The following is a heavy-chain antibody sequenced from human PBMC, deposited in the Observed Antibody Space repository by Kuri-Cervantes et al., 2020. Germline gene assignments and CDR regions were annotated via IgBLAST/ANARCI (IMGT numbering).Heavy chain of an antibody. CDR2: IYTSGST. Sequence: LRLSCTVSGGSISSGSYYWSWIRQPAGKGLEWIGRIYTSGSTNYNPPLKSRVTISVDTSKNQFSLKLSSVTAADTAVYYCARGSSTSCYSYWGQGTLVTVSS. V-gene: IGHV4-61*02. D-gene: IGHD2-2*01. J-gene: IGHJ4*02. CDR3: ARGSSTSCYSY. CDR1: GGSISSGSYY.